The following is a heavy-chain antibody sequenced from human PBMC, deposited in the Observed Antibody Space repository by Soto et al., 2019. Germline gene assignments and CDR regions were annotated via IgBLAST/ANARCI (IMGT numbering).Heavy chain of an antibody. CDR1: GGSISSGGYY. V-gene: IGHV4-31*03. CDR2: IYYSGST. D-gene: IGHD3-3*01. Sequence: QVQLQESGPGMVKPSQTLSLTCTVSGGSISSGGYYWSWIRQHPGKGLEWIGYIYYSGSTYYNPSLKSRVTISVDTSKNQFSLKLSSVTAADTAVYYCARDVGDRVPEGIDPWGQGTLVTVSS. J-gene: IGHJ5*02. CDR3: ARDVGDRVPEGIDP.